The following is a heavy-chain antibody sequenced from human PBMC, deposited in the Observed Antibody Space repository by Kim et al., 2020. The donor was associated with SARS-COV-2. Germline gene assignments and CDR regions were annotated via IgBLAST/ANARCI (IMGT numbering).Heavy chain of an antibody. D-gene: IGHD2-2*02. Sequence: GGSLRLSCTASGFAFSSYAMTWVRQAPGKGLEWVSGISGSGTGTYYTDSVNGRFTISRDNSKDTLYLQMNSLRAEDTAVYYCAKGCSDTGCYTSEWWGQGTLVTVSS. CDR2: ISGSGTGT. V-gene: IGHV3-23*01. J-gene: IGHJ4*02. CDR3: AKGCSDTGCYTSEW. CDR1: GFAFSSYA.